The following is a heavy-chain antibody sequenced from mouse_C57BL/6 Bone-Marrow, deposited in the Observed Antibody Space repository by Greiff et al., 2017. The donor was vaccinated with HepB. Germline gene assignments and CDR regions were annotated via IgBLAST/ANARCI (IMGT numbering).Heavy chain of an antibody. CDR3: TTCDGYFSYWYFDV. J-gene: IGHJ1*03. Sequence: EVQLQQSGAELVRPGASVKLSCTASGFNIKDDYMHWVKQRPEKGLEWIGWIDPENGDTEYASKFQGKATITADTSSNTAYLQLSSLTSEDTAVYYCTTCDGYFSYWYFDVWGTGTTVTVSS. CDR1: GFNIKDDY. V-gene: IGHV14-4*01. CDR2: IDPENGDT. D-gene: IGHD2-3*01.